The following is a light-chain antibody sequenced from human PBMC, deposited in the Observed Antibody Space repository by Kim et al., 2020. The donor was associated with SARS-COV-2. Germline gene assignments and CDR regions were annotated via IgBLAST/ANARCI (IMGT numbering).Light chain of an antibody. CDR3: LQYDSYPLT. Sequence: DIQMTQSPSSMSTSVGDRVTITCRASQVIINYLAWFQQKPGKVPKPLIYAASSLQSGVPSKFSGSGSGTEFTLTINSLQPEDFATYYCLQYDSYPLTFGGGTKVDIK. CDR1: QVIINY. V-gene: IGKV1-17*03. CDR2: AAS. J-gene: IGKJ4*01.